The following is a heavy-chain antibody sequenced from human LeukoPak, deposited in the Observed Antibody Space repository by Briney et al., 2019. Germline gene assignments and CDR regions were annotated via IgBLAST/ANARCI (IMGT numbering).Heavy chain of an antibody. CDR1: GYSISSGYF. V-gene: IGHV4-38-2*02. Sequence: SETLSLTCTVSGYSISSGYFWGWIRQPPGKELEWIGSIYHSGTTYYNPSLKSRVTISVDTSKNQFSLKLTSVTAADTAVYYCARGYSSSWYFNWFDPWGQGTLVTVSS. CDR2: IYHSGTT. D-gene: IGHD6-13*01. J-gene: IGHJ5*02. CDR3: ARGYSSSWYFNWFDP.